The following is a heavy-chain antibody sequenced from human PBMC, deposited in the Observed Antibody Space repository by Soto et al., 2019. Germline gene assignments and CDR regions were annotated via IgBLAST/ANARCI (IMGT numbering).Heavy chain of an antibody. CDR3: ASYYDTSGYRRPFDY. V-gene: IGHV1-18*01. CDR2: ISAYSGNT. CDR1: GYTFTSYD. Sequence: QVQLVQSGAEVKKPGASVKVSCKASGYTFTSYDINWVRQTPGQGLEWMGWISAYSGNTNYAQKFQGRVTMTTDTSTTTAYMELRSLRSDDTAVYYCASYYDTSGYRRPFDYWGQGTRVTVSS. D-gene: IGHD3-22*01. J-gene: IGHJ4*02.